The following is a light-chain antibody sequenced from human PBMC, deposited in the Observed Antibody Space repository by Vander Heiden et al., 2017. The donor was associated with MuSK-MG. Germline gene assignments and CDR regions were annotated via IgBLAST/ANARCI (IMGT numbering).Light chain of an antibody. V-gene: IGLV2-8*01. CDR2: EGT. Sequence: QSALTQPPSASGSPVQSVAISCSGTISDIGAYNSVSWYQQHPDKAPKLMIYEGTKRPSGVPDRFSGSKSGNTASLTVSGLQAEDEADYYCASHADTNDMVFGGGTRLTVL. CDR3: ASHADTNDMV. J-gene: IGLJ3*02. CDR1: ISDIGAYNS.